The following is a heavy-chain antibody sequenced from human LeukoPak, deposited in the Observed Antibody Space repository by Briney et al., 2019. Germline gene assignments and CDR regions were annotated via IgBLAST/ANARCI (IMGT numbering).Heavy chain of an antibody. Sequence: PGGSLRLSCTASGFTFGDYAMSWFRQAPGKGLEWVGFIRSKAYGGTTEYAASVKGRFTISRDDSKNTLYLQMNSLRAEDTAVYYCAKNWELDPTPYFDYWGQGTLVTVSS. CDR2: IRSKAYGGTT. V-gene: IGHV3-49*03. CDR3: AKNWELDPTPYFDY. D-gene: IGHD1-1*01. CDR1: GFTFGDYA. J-gene: IGHJ4*02.